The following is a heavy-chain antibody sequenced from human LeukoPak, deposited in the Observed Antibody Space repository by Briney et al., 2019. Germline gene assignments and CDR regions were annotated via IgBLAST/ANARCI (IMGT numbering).Heavy chain of an antibody. V-gene: IGHV3-15*01. Sequence: GGSLRLSCAASGFTFSNAWMSWGRQAPGKGLEWVGRIKSKTDGGTTDYAAPVKGRFTISRDDSKNTLYLQMNSLKTEDTAVYYCTTDREVTPDFDYWGQGTLVTVSS. CDR3: TTDREVTPDFDY. CDR1: GFTFSNAW. D-gene: IGHD2-21*02. J-gene: IGHJ4*02. CDR2: IKSKTDGGTT.